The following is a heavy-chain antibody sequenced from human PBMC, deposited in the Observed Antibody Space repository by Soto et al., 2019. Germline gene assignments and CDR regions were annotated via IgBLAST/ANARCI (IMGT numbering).Heavy chain of an antibody. Sequence: SVKVSCKASGGTFSSYAISWVRQAPGQGLEWMGGIIPIFGTANYAQKFQGRVTITADESTSTAYMELSSLRSEDTAVYYCARSGDSYGDIDYWGQGTLVTVSS. D-gene: IGHD5-18*01. J-gene: IGHJ4*02. CDR2: IIPIFGTA. V-gene: IGHV1-69*13. CDR1: GGTFSSYA. CDR3: ARSGDSYGDIDY.